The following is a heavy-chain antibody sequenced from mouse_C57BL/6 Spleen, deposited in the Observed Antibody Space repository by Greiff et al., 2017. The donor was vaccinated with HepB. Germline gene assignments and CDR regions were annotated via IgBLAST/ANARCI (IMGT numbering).Heavy chain of an antibody. CDR3: ARTWGYYAMDY. CDR2: ISSGSSTI. D-gene: IGHD4-1*01. V-gene: IGHV5-17*01. J-gene: IGHJ4*01. Sequence: VQLKESGGGLVKPGGSLKLSCAASGFTFSDYGMHWVRQAPEKGLEWVAYISSGSSTIYYADTVKGRFTISRDNAKNTLFLQMTSLRSEDTAMYYCARTWGYYAMDYWGQGTSVTVSS. CDR1: GFTFSDYG.